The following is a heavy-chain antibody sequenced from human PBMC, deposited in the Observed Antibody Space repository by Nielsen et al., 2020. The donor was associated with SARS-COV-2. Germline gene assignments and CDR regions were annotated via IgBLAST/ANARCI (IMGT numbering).Heavy chain of an antibody. D-gene: IGHD3-10*01. CDR3: AKGLWGMVRGVIIETPLFDY. CDR2: ISGSGGST. CDR1: GFTFSSYA. Sequence: GGSLRLSCAASGFTFSSYAMSWVRQAPGKGLEWVSAISGSGGSTYYADSVKGRFTISRDNSKNTLYLQMNSLRAEDTAVYYCAKGLWGMVRGVIIETPLFDYWGQGTLVTVSS. J-gene: IGHJ4*02. V-gene: IGHV3-23*01.